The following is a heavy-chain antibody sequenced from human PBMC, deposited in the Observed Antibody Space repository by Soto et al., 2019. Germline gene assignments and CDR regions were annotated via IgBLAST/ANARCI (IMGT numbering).Heavy chain of an antibody. V-gene: IGHV4-34*01. D-gene: IGHD4-17*01. J-gene: IGHJ4*02. Sequence: QVQLQQWGAGLLKPSETLSLTCAVYGGSFSGYYWSWIRQPPGKGLEWIGEINHSGSTNYNPSLKIRLTISVDTSKNQFSLKLSSVTAADTAVYYCARGTTVTNDYWALGTLVTVSA. CDR2: INHSGST. CDR1: GGSFSGYY. CDR3: ARGTTVTNDY.